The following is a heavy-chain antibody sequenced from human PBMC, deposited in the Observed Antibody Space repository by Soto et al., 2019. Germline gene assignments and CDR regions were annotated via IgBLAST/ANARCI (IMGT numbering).Heavy chain of an antibody. CDR3: ARGGGSGLDLGPPDY. J-gene: IGHJ4*02. CDR1: GFTFSSYG. V-gene: IGHV3-33*01. Sequence: QVQLVESGGGVVQPGRSLRLSCAASGFTFSSYGMHWVRQAPGKGLEWVAVIWYDGSNKYYADSVKGRFTISRDNSKNTLYLQMNSLRAEDMAVYYCARGGGSGLDLGPPDYWGQGTLVTVSS. CDR2: IWYDGSNK. D-gene: IGHD3-10*01.